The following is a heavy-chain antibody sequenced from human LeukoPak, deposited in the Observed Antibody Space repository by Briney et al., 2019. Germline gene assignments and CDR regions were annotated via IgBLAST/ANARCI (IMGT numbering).Heavy chain of an antibody. Sequence: GRSLRLSCAASGFTFSSYGMHWVRQAPGKGLEWVAVISYDGSNKYYADSVKGRFTISRDNSKNTLYLQMNSLRTEDTAVYYCARVIAAAGTDWFDPWGQGTLVTVSS. J-gene: IGHJ5*02. CDR2: ISYDGSNK. CDR3: ARVIAAAGTDWFDP. D-gene: IGHD6-13*01. CDR1: GFTFSSYG. V-gene: IGHV3-30*03.